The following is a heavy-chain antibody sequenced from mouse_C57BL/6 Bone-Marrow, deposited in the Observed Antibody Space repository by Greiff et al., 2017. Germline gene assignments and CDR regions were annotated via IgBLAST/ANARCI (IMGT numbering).Heavy chain of an antibody. CDR2: ISSGGDYI. CDR1: GFTFSSYA. Sequence: EVKLVESGEGLVKPGGSLKLSCAASGFTFSSYAMSWVRQTPEERLEWVAYISSGGDYIYYADTVKGRFTISRDNARNTLYLQMSSLKSEDTAMYYCTKVSIYYYGSSPDFDAMDYWGQGTSVTVSS. D-gene: IGHD1-1*01. V-gene: IGHV5-9-1*02. J-gene: IGHJ4*01. CDR3: TKVSIYYYGSSPDFDAMDY.